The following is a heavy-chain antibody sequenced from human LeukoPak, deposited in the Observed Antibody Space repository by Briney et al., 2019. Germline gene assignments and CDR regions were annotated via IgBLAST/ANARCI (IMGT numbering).Heavy chain of an antibody. CDR1: GGSISSYS. Sequence: SETLSLTCTVSGGSISSYSWSWIRQPPGKGLEWIGYTYYSGSTNYNTSLKSRVTISVDTSKNQFSLKLSSVTAADTAVYYCARGVTYYDILTGYYGDEDWFDPWGQGTLVTVSS. J-gene: IGHJ5*02. V-gene: IGHV4-59*01. CDR3: ARGVTYYDILTGYYGDEDWFDP. D-gene: IGHD3-9*01. CDR2: TYYSGST.